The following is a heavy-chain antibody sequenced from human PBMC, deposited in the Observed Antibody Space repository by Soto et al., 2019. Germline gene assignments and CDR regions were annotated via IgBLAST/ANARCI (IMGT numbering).Heavy chain of an antibody. CDR1: GYSFTSYW. CDR2: IDPSDSYT. V-gene: IGHV5-10-1*01. CDR3: ASSIRGDSRCDRPPYLA. J-gene: IGHJ6*03. Sequence: LGESLKISCNGSGYSFTSYWISWVRQMPGKGLEWMGRIDPSDSYTNYSPSFQGHVTISADKSISTAYLQWSSLKASDTAMYYCASSIRGDSRCDRPPYLAWGKGSRV. D-gene: IGHD5-12*01.